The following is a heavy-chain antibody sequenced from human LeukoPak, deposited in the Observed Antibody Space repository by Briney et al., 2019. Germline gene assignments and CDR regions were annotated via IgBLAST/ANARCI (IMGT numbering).Heavy chain of an antibody. CDR3: ARHRPMYSRWFDP. J-gene: IGHJ5*02. CDR2: IDPSDSYT. V-gene: IGHV5-10-1*01. D-gene: IGHD6-13*01. Sequence: GESLKISCKGSGYSFTSYWISWVRQMPGKGLXXXGRIDPSDSYTNYSPSFQGHVTISADKSISTAYLQWSSLKAWDTAMYYCARHRPMYSRWFDPWGQGTLVTVSS. CDR1: GYSFTSYW.